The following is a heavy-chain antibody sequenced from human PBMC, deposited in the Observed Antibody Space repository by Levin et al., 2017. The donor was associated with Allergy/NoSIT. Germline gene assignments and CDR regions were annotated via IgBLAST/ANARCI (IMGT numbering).Heavy chain of an antibody. V-gene: IGHV3-48*01. CDR3: ARDASGTYRYWFDL. J-gene: IGHJ5*02. CDR2: IGAIADAI. CDR1: GFTSSTYS. D-gene: IGHD3-10*01. Sequence: GGSLRLSCVASGFTSSTYSMNWVRQTPGKGLEWIAHIGAIADAIEYAGSVKGRFNIFRDRAKNSVHLQMSSLSGEDTAIYFCARDASGTYRYWFDLWGQGILVTVSS.